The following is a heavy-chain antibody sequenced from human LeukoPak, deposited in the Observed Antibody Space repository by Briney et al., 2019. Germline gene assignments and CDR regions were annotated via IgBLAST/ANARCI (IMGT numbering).Heavy chain of an antibody. CDR2: ISSTATII. J-gene: IGHJ4*02. V-gene: IGHV3-48*03. Sequence: GGSLRLSSAASGLTFSNYEMSWVRQAPGKGLEWLSYISSTATIIYYADSVKGRFTISRDNAKNSLYLQMNSLSAEDTAVYYCASRALIEAGKGYYFDYWGQGTLVTVSS. CDR3: ASRALIEAGKGYYFDY. D-gene: IGHD6-13*01. CDR1: GLTFSNYE.